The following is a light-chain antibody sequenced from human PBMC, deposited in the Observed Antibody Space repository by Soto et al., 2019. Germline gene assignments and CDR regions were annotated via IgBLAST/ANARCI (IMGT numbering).Light chain of an antibody. CDR3: QQYGSSPAT. CDR1: QSVTSNY. CDR2: GAS. Sequence: EIVLTQSPGTLSLSPGERATLSCRASQSVTSNYLAFHQQTPGQAPRLLFFGASIRATGIPDRFSGSGSGTDFHLTISRLEPEDSGGYHCQQYGSSPATFAQGTNVDIK. J-gene: IGKJ1*01. V-gene: IGKV3-20*01.